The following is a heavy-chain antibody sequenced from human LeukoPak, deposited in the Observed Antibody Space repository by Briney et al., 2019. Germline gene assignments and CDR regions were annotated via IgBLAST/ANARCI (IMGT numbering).Heavy chain of an antibody. CDR3: AKDASQGYCSGGSCYGWWYFDL. Sequence: GGSLRLSCAASGFTFSSYAMSWVRQAPGKGLEWVSAISGSGGSTYYADSVKGRFTISRDNSKNTLYLQMNSLRAEDTAVYYCAKDASQGYCSGGSCYGWWYFDLWGRGALVTVSS. V-gene: IGHV3-23*01. D-gene: IGHD2-15*01. CDR1: GFTFSSYA. J-gene: IGHJ2*01. CDR2: ISGSGGST.